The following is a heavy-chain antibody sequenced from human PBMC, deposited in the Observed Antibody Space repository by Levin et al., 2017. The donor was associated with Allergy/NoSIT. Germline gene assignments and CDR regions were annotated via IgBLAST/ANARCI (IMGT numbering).Heavy chain of an antibody. CDR1: GFTFSSYW. Sequence: GESLKISCAASGFTFSSYWMTWVRQAPGKGLEWVANINREGSKENYVDSVKGRFTISRDNAKSSVYLQMNGLRAEDTAVYYCSRDPDIVVRGHSYDAADVWGQGTMVTVSP. V-gene: IGHV3-7*01. D-gene: IGHD2-2*01. CDR2: INREGSKE. CDR3: SRDPDIVVRGHSYDAADV. J-gene: IGHJ3*01.